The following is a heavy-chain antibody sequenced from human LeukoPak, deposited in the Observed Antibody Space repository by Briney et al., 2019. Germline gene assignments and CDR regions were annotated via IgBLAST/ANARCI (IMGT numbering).Heavy chain of an antibody. CDR2: IKQDGSEK. D-gene: IGHD1-1*01. V-gene: IGHV3-7*01. Sequence: GGSLRLSCAASGLTFSNYWMTWVRRAPGKGLEWVANIKQDGSEKYYVDSVKGRFTISRDNAKNSLYLQITSMRAEDTAVYYCARDRGTTASIVGAFDIWGQGTMVTVSS. CDR3: ARDRGTTASIVGAFDI. J-gene: IGHJ3*02. CDR1: GLTFSNYW.